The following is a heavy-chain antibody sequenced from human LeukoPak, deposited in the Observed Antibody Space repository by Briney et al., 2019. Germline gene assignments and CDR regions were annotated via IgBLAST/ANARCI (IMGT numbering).Heavy chain of an antibody. V-gene: IGHV1-69*04. D-gene: IGHD2-21*01. CDR2: IIPILGIA. CDR1: GGTFSSYA. Sequence: SVKVSCKASGGTFSSYAISWVRQAPGQGLERMGRIIPILGIANYAQKFQGRVTITADKSTSTAYMELSSLRSEDTAVYYCARSAHCSPTLSYFDYWGQGTLVTVSS. CDR3: ARSAHCSPTLSYFDY. J-gene: IGHJ4*02.